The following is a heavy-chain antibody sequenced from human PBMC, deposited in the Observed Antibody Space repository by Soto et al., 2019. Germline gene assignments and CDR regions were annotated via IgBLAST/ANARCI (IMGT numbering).Heavy chain of an antibody. V-gene: IGHV3-30-3*01. D-gene: IGHD6-13*01. Sequence: VQLVESGGGVVQPGRSLRLSCAASGFTFSTHAMHWVRQAPGKGLECVAIVSFDGSNKYYADSVKGRFTISRDNSKNTLCLQMSGLTPEDTAFYYCARDQTGITTAGGGRIDHWGQGTLVTVSS. CDR1: GFTFSTHA. J-gene: IGHJ4*02. CDR2: VSFDGSNK. CDR3: ARDQTGITTAGGGRIDH.